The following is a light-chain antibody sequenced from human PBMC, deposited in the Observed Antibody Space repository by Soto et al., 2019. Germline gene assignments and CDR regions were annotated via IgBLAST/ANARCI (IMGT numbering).Light chain of an antibody. V-gene: IGKV1-39*01. CDR2: AAS. J-gene: IGKJ2*01. Sequence: DIQMTQSPSSLSASVADSVTITCRSSQMIASYLNWYQQKPGKAPKLLIYAASSLQIGVPSRFKGSGYGTDFTLTISSLQPEDFAIYVWQQSYSSPPTFGQGTILEIK. CDR3: QQSYSSPPT. CDR1: QMIASY.